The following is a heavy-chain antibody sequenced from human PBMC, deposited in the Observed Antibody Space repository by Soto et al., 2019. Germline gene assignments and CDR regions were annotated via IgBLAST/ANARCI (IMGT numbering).Heavy chain of an antibody. V-gene: IGHV1-69*12. D-gene: IGHD2-8*01. CDR3: ASTDCTIGVCYIIGGN. Sequence: QVQLVQSGAEVKKPGSSVKVSCKASGGTFSSYAISWVRQAPGQGLEWMGGIIPIFGTANYAQKFQGRVTITAHESTSTAYMELSSLRSDDTAVYYCASTDCTIGVCYIIGGNWGQGTLVTVSS. CDR1: GGTFSSYA. CDR2: IIPIFGTA. J-gene: IGHJ4*02.